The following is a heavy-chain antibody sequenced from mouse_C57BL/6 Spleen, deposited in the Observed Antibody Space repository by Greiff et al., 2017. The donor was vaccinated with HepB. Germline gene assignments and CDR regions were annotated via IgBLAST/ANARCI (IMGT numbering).Heavy chain of an antibody. CDR3: ARYSNYGYFDV. Sequence: EVQLVESEGGLVQPGSSMKLSCTASGFTFSDYYMAWVRQVPEKGLEWVANINYDGSSTYYLDSLKSRFIISRDNAKNILYLQMSSLKSEDTATYYCARYSNYGYFDVWGTGTTVTVSS. CDR1: GFTFSDYY. D-gene: IGHD2-5*01. J-gene: IGHJ1*03. CDR2: INYDGSST. V-gene: IGHV5-16*01.